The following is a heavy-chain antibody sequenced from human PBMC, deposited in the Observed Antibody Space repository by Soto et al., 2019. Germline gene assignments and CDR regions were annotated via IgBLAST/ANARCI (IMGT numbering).Heavy chain of an antibody. Sequence: EVQLVESGGALVQPGRSLRLSCASSGFTFHDYALHWVRQAPGKGLEWVSGISRNSGNIGYADSVKGRFTISRDNAKNSLYLQMNSLRVEDTALYYCAILEKGGMDVWGHGTTVTVSS. CDR2: ISRNSGNI. D-gene: IGHD1-1*01. CDR3: AILEKGGMDV. CDR1: GFTFHDYA. J-gene: IGHJ6*02. V-gene: IGHV3-9*01.